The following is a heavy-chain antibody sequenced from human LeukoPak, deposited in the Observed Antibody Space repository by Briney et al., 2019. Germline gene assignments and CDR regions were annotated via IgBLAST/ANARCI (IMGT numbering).Heavy chain of an antibody. CDR2: ISYDGTNK. V-gene: IGHV3-30-3*01. D-gene: IGHD4-11*01. J-gene: IGHJ4*02. CDR3: ARLHSPTITADFDH. CDR1: GFTFSTYA. Sequence: GGSLRLSCAASGFTFSTYAMHWVRQAPGKGLEWVAFISYDGTNKYYADSVKGRFTISRDNSKNTLSLQMTGLRAEDTAVYYCARLHSPTITADFDHWGQGTLVTLSS.